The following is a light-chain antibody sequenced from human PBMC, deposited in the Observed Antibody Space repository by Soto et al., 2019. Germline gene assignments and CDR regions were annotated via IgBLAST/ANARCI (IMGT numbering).Light chain of an antibody. J-gene: IGKJ3*01. CDR1: QSVRSY. Sequence: EIVLTQSPATLSLSPGERATHSCRASQSVRSYLAWYQQKPGQAPRRLIYDASNRATGIPARFSGSGSGTDFTLTISSLEPEDFAVYYCQQRSNSLTFGPGTKVDIK. CDR2: DAS. CDR3: QQRSNSLT. V-gene: IGKV3-11*01.